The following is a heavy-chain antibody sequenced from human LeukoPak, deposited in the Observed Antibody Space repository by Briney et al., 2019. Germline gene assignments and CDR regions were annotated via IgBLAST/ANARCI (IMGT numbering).Heavy chain of an antibody. J-gene: IGHJ6*02. CDR1: GFTFSSYG. CDR3: AKLVADSSSWYFLDYYYGMDV. D-gene: IGHD6-13*01. CDR2: IRYDGSNK. Sequence: PGGSLRLSCAASGFTFSSYGMHWVRQAPGKGLEWAAFIRYDGSNKYYADSVKGRFTISRDNSKNTLYLQMNSLRAEDTAVYYCAKLVADSSSWYFLDYYYGMDVWGQGTTVTVSS. V-gene: IGHV3-30*02.